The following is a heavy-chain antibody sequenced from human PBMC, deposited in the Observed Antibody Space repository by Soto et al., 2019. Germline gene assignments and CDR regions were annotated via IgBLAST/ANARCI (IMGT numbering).Heavy chain of an antibody. D-gene: IGHD3-22*01. CDR1: GFSLSTSGVG. CDR2: IYWDDDK. V-gene: IGHV2-5*02. J-gene: IGHJ5*02. Sequence: QITLKESGPMLVKPTQTLTLTCTFSGFSLSTSGVGVGWIRQPPGKALEWLALIYWDDDKQYSPSLKTRLTITKDTSKNQVVLTMTKMDPVDTATYYCAHSPSSGYNYIQWFDPWGQGALVTVSS. CDR3: AHSPSSGYNYIQWFDP.